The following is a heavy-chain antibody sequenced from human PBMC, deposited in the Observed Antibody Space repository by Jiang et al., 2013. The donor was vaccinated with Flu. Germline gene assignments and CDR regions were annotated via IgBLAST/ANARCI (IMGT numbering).Heavy chain of an antibody. Sequence: ESGGGLVQPGGSLRLSCAASGFTFSSYPLSWARQAPGKGLEWVSAIVGGGDDIYYADSVKGRFTVSRDNSMNTLFLQLNSLRAEDTAVYYCAKVNWKFNGNDPEGGFWGQGTLVTVSS. CDR1: GFTFSSYP. J-gene: IGHJ4*02. CDR3: AKVNWKFNGNDPEGGF. V-gene: IGHV3-23*01. D-gene: IGHD1-1*01. CDR2: IVGGGDDI.